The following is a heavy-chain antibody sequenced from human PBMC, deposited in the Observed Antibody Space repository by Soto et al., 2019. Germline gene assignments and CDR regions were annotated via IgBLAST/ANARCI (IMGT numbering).Heavy chain of an antibody. J-gene: IGHJ4*02. V-gene: IGHV3-30*18. D-gene: IGHD6-19*01. CDR3: AKDLAVADYYFDY. Sequence: LRLSCAASGFTFSSYGMHWVRQAPGKGLEWVAVISYDGSNKYYADSVKGRFTISRDNSKNTLYLQMNSLRAEDTAVYYCAKDLAVADYYFDYWGQGTLVTVSS. CDR1: GFTFSSYG. CDR2: ISYDGSNK.